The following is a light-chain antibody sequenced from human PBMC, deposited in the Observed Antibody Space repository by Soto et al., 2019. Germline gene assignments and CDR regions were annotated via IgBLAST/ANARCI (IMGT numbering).Light chain of an antibody. CDR3: QQYNSYPWT. V-gene: IGKV1-5*01. J-gene: IGKJ1*01. Sequence: DIQMTQSPSTLSASVGARVTITCRASQSISSWLAWYQQKPGKALKLLIYDASSLESGVPSRFSGSGSGTEFTLTISSLQPDEFATYYCQQYNSYPWTVGQGTKVEIK. CDR2: DAS. CDR1: QSISSW.